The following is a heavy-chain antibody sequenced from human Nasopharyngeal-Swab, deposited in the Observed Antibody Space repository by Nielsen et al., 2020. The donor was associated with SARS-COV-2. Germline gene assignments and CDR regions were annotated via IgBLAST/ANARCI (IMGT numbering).Heavy chain of an antibody. D-gene: IGHD3-10*01. CDR3: ARERGRGGIWNYYYYMDV. V-gene: IGHV4-39*07. J-gene: IGHJ6*03. Sequence: WIHQPPGKGLEWIGSIYYSGSTYYNPSLKSRVTISVDTSKNQFSLKLSSVTAADTAVYYCARERGRGGIWNYYYYMDVWGKGTTVTVSS. CDR2: IYYSGST.